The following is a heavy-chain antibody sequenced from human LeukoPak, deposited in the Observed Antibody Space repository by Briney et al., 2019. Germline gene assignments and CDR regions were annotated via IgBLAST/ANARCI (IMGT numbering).Heavy chain of an antibody. CDR1: GGSFSGYY. Sequence: PSETLSLTCAVYGGSFSGYYWSWIRQPPGKGLEWIGEINHSGSTNYNPSLKSRVTISVDTSKNQFSLKLSSVTAADTAVYYCARNGGDYYDRSGYYFVFDYWGQGTLVTVSS. CDR2: INHSGST. CDR3: ARNGGDYYDRSGYYFVFDY. J-gene: IGHJ4*02. V-gene: IGHV4-34*01. D-gene: IGHD3-22*01.